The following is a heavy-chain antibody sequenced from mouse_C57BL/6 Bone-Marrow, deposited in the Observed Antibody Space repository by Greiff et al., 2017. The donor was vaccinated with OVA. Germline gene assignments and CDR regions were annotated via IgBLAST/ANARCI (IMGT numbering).Heavy chain of an antibody. Sequence: EVKVEESGGGLVQPKGSLQLSCAASGFSFNTYAMNWVRQAPGKGLEWVARIRSKSNNYATYYADSVKDRFTISRDDPESMIYLQMNNLTTEPTALSYCVRPANCASSELGFAYWGQGTLVTVSA. J-gene: IGHJ3*01. CDR2: IRSKSNNYAT. CDR1: GFSFNTYA. D-gene: IGHD1-1*01. V-gene: IGHV10-1*01. CDR3: VRPANCASSELGFAY.